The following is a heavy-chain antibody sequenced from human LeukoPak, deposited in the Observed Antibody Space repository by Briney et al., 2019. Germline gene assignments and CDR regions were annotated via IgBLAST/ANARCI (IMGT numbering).Heavy chain of an antibody. Sequence: PSETLSLTCAVYGGSFSGYYWSWIRQPPGKGLEWIGEINHSGSTNYNPSLKSRVTISVDTSKNQFSLKLSSVTAADTAVYYCARDGNYYESSGYYYGGGNFDYWGQGTLVTVSS. CDR3: ARDGNYYESSGYYYGGGNFDY. V-gene: IGHV4-34*01. D-gene: IGHD3-22*01. CDR1: GGSFSGYY. CDR2: INHSGST. J-gene: IGHJ4*02.